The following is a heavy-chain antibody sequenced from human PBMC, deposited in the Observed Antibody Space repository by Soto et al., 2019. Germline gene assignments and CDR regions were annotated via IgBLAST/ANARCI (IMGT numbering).Heavy chain of an antibody. J-gene: IGHJ4*02. CDR1: GFTFSNAW. CDR2: IKSKTDGGTT. CDR3: TTVRGYYDYIWGSYRGHYFDY. V-gene: IGHV3-15*01. D-gene: IGHD3-16*02. Sequence: GGSLRLSCAASGFTFSNAWMSWVRQAPGKGLEWVGHIKSKTDGGTTDYAAPVKGRFTISTDDSKSTLYLQMNSLKTEDTAVYYCTTVRGYYDYIWGSYRGHYFDYWGQGTLVTVSS.